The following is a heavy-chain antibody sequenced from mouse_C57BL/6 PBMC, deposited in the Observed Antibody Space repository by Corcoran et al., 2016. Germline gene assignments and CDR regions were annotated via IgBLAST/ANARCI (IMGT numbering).Heavy chain of an antibody. CDR3: ATYYEAY. D-gene: IGHD2-10*01. CDR1: GYTFTDYY. V-gene: IGHV1-26*01. CDR2: INPNNGGT. J-gene: IGHJ3*01. Sequence: EVQLQQSGPELVKPGASVKISCKASGYTFTDYYMNWVKQSHGKSLEWIGDINPNNGGTSYNQKFKGKATLTVDKSSSTAYMELRSLTSEDSAVYYCATYYEAYWGQGTLVTVSA.